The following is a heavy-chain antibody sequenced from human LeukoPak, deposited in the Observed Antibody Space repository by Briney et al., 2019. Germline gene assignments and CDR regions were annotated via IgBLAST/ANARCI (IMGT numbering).Heavy chain of an antibody. J-gene: IGHJ4*02. CDR2: ISGSGGST. V-gene: IGHV3-23*01. CDR1: GFTVSSNY. CDR3: AKLRVVAARPFDY. D-gene: IGHD6-6*01. Sequence: GGSLRLSCAASGFTVSSNYMSWVRQAPGKGLERVSAISGSGGSTYYADSVKGRFTISRDNSKNTLYLQMNSLRAEDTAVYYCAKLRVVAARPFDYWGQGTLVTVSS.